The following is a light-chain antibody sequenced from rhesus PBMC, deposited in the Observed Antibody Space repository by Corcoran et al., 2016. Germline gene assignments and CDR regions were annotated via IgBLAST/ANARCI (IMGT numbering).Light chain of an antibody. Sequence: DIQMTQSPSSLSASVGDRVTLTCRESQGISSYLNWYQQKPGKATKLLNTYANRLESGVPSRFSGSGSVTEVRFTISSLQPEDFATYYCHQYNSLPYSFGQGTKVEIK. J-gene: IGKJ2*01. CDR1: QGISSY. CDR3: HQYNSLPYS. V-gene: IGKV1-32*01. CDR2: YAN.